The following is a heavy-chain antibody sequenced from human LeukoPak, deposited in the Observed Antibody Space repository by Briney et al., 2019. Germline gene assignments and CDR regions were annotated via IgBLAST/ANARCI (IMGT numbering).Heavy chain of an antibody. CDR1: GGTFSSYA. J-gene: IGHJ5*02. V-gene: IGHV1-18*01. CDR2: ISAYNGNT. D-gene: IGHD2-2*02. Sequence: ASVKVSCKASGGTFSSYAISWVRQAPGQGLEWMGWISAYNGNTNYAQKLQGRVTMTTDTSTSTAYMELRSLRSDDTAVYYCARELRYCSSTSCNNRWFDPWGQGTLVTVSS. CDR3: ARELRYCSSTSCNNRWFDP.